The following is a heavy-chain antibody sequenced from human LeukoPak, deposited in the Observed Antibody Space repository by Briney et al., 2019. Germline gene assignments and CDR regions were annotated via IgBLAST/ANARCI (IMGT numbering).Heavy chain of an antibody. Sequence: SVKVSCKASGYTFTGYYMYWVRQAPGQGLEGMGGIIPIFGTANYAQKFQGRVTITADKSTSTAYMELSSLRSEDTAVYYCARDRDTAMVQAIWGQGTLVTVSS. CDR3: ARDRDTAMVQAI. J-gene: IGHJ4*02. CDR2: IIPIFGTA. CDR1: GYTFTGYY. V-gene: IGHV1-69*06. D-gene: IGHD5-18*01.